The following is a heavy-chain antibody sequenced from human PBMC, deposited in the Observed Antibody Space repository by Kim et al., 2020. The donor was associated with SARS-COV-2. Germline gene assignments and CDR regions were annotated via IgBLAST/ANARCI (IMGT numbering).Heavy chain of an antibody. CDR3: AKDVTYSGSFLDY. CDR1: GFTFSSYG. D-gene: IGHD1-26*01. J-gene: IGHJ4*02. V-gene: IGHV3-30*18. CDR2: ISYDGSNK. Sequence: GGSLRLSCAASGFTFSSYGMHWVRQAPGKGLEWVAVISYDGSNKYYADSVKGRFTISRDNSKNTLYLQMNSLRAEDTAVYYCAKDVTYSGSFLDYWGQGTLVTVSS.